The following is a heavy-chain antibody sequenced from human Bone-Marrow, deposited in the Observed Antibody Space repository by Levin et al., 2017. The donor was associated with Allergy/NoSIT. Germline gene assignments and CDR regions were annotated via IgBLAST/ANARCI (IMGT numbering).Heavy chain of an antibody. D-gene: IGHD3-3*01. V-gene: IGHV3-15*01. Sequence: GGSLRLSCAASGFTFSNAWMSWVRQAPGKGLEWVGRIKSKTDGGTTDYAAPVKGRFTISRADSKNTLYLQMNSLKTEDTAVYYCTTPRLFGDACDIWGQGTMVTVSS. CDR3: TTPRLFGDACDI. J-gene: IGHJ3*02. CDR1: GFTFSNAW. CDR2: IKSKTDGGTT.